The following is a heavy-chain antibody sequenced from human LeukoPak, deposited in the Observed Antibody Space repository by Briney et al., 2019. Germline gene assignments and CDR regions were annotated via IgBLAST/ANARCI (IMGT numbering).Heavy chain of an antibody. V-gene: IGHV6-1*01. J-gene: IGHJ4*02. CDR1: GDSVSSKNGA. CDR2: TYYRSKWYN. CDR3: ARDLGTTGWHTFDY. D-gene: IGHD6-19*01. Sequence: SQTLSLTCVVSGDSVSSKNGAWNWIRQSPSRGLEWLGRTYYRSKWYNDYAESMEGRMTISQDTSKKQYSLHLNSVTPDDTAVYYCARDLGTTGWHTFDYWGQGTLVTVSS.